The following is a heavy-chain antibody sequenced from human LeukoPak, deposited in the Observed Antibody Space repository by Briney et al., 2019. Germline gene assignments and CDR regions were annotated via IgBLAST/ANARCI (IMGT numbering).Heavy chain of an antibody. Sequence: KPSETLSLTCTVSGGSISSSSYYWGWIRQPPGKGLEWIGSIYYSGSTYYNPSLKSRVTISVDTSKNQFSLKLSSVTAADTAVYYRARLGYSYGFEPYFDYWGQGTLVTVSS. CDR1: GGSISSSSYY. CDR3: ARLGYSYGFEPYFDY. D-gene: IGHD5-18*01. V-gene: IGHV4-39*01. CDR2: IYYSGST. J-gene: IGHJ4*02.